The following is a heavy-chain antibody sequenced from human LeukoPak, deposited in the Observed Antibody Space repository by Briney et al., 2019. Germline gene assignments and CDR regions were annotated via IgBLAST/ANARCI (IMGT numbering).Heavy chain of an antibody. J-gene: IGHJ4*02. CDR2: ISSSSSTI. V-gene: IGHV3-48*04. Sequence: GGSLRLSCAASGFTFSSYSMNWVRQAPGKGLEWVSYISSSSSTIYYADSVKGRFTISRDNAKNSLYLQMNSLRAEDTAVYYCARGLSSHFDYWGQGTLVTVSS. CDR3: ARGLSSHFDY. CDR1: GFTFSSYS. D-gene: IGHD6-6*01.